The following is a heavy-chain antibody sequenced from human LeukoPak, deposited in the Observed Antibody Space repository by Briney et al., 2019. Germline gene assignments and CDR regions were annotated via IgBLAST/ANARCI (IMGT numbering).Heavy chain of an antibody. Sequence: PSETLSLTCTVSGGSISSSSYYWGWIRQPPGKGLEWIGSIYYSGSTYYNPSLKSRVTISVDTSKNQFSLKLSSVTAADTAVYYCARQRSLRRAYYYYYYYMDVWGKGTTVTISS. D-gene: IGHD4-17*01. CDR2: IYYSGST. CDR1: GGSISSSSYY. CDR3: ARQRSLRRAYYYYYYYMDV. J-gene: IGHJ6*03. V-gene: IGHV4-39*01.